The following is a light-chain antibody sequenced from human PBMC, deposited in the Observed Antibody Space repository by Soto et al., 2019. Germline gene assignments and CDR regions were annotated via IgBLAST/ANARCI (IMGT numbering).Light chain of an antibody. CDR1: SSDVGAYNY. CDR3: SSYTTNNTGGYV. CDR2: EVK. Sequence: QSVLTQPASVSGSPGQSITISCTGTSSDVGAYNYVSWYQQYPGKAPKLMIYEVKNRPSGVSNRFSGSRSGSTASLTISGLQDEDEADYYCSSYTTNNTGGYVFGTGTKVTVL. J-gene: IGLJ1*01. V-gene: IGLV2-14*01.